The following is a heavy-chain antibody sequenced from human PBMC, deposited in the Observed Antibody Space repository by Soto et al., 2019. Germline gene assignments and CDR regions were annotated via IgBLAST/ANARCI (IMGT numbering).Heavy chain of an antibody. CDR2: ISYDGSKK. D-gene: IGHD3-16*01. CDR1: GFSFSNNG. J-gene: IGHJ4*02. Sequence: QVQLVESGGGVVQPGRSLRLSCAAFGFSFSNNGMHWVRQAPGKGLEWVAIISYDGSKKYYADSVKGRFTISRDNSKNTLFLQMNSLRVEDTAVFYCAKDRVESGLGEIDYWGQGTLVTVSS. V-gene: IGHV3-30*18. CDR3: AKDRVESGLGEIDY.